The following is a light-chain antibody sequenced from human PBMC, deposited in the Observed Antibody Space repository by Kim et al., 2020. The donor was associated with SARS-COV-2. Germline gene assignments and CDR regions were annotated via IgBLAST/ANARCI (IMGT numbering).Light chain of an antibody. CDR1: QSVGSN. J-gene: IGKJ4*01. V-gene: IGKV3-15*01. Sequence: EIVITQSPDTLSVSPGDRATLSCRASQSVGSNLAWYQQKPGQAPRLLLYRASTRAAGVPARFSGSGSGTEFTLTISSLQSEDFAVYHCQQYNNWPPLTFGCGTKVDIK. CDR2: RAS. CDR3: QQYNNWPPLT.